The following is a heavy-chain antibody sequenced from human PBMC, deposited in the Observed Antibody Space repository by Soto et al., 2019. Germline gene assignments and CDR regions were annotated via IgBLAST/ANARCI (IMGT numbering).Heavy chain of an antibody. D-gene: IGHD2-21*02. J-gene: IGHJ6*02. CDR1: GFTFSSYW. CDR3: AGPSGLDCGGDCYTDDYYGMDV. CDR2: IKQDGSEK. V-gene: IGHV3-7*05. Sequence: GGSLRLSCAASGFTFSSYWMSWVRQAPGKGLEWVANIKQDGSEKYYVDSVKDRFTISRDNAKNSLYLQMNSLRAEDTAVYYCAGPSGLDCGGDCYTDDYYGMDVWGQGTTVTVSS.